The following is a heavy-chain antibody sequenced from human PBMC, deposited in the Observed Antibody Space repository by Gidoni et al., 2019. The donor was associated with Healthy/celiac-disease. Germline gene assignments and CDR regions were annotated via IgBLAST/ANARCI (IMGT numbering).Heavy chain of an antibody. CDR1: GFPFSSYS. CDR3: ARKECSGGSCDVDY. CDR2: ISSSRSTI. J-gene: IGHJ4*02. Sequence: EVQLVESGGGLVQPGGSLRLSCAASGFPFSSYSLTWARQAPGKGLGGVSYISSSRSTIDYADSVKGRFTIARDNAKNSLYLQMNSLRAEDTAVYYCARKECSGGSCDVDYWGQGTLVTVSS. V-gene: IGHV3-48*01. D-gene: IGHD2-15*01.